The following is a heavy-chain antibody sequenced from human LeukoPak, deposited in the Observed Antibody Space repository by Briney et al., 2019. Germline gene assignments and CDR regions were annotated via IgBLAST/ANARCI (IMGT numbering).Heavy chain of an antibody. CDR1: GFTFSSYW. V-gene: IGHV3-7*03. Sequence: SGGSLRLSCAASGFTFSSYWMGWVRQAPGKRLEWVANMNIDGSEKYYADSVKGRFTISRDNARNSVYLQMNSLRAEDTAVYYCAKAGGWFGELLQTSADNWFDPWGQGTLVTVSS. D-gene: IGHD3-10*01. J-gene: IGHJ5*02. CDR3: AKAGGWFGELLQTSADNWFDP. CDR2: MNIDGSEK.